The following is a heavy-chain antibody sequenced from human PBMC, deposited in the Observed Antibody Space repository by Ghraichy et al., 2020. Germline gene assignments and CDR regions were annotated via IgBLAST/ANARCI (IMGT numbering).Heavy chain of an antibody. V-gene: IGHV4-39*01. CDR2: IYYSGST. CDR1: GGSISRSSHY. Sequence: SETLSLTCTVSGGSISRSSHYWGWIRQPPGKGLEWIGSIYYSGSTYYNPSLKSRVTISLDTSKNQFSLKMSSVTAADTAVYYCATLCRDLSLDDYFYYMDVWGKGTTVTVSS. D-gene: IGHD3-3*01. CDR3: ATLCRDLSLDDYFYYMDV. J-gene: IGHJ6*03.